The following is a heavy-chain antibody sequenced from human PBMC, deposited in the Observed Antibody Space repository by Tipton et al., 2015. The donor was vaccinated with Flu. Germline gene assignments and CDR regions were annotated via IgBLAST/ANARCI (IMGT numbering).Heavy chain of an antibody. Sequence: TLSLTCTVSGGSISSYYWSWIRQPPGKGLEWIGYIYYSGSTNYNPSLKSRVTMSVDTSNNQFSLKLNSVTAADTAVYYCASATAVTTSGMDVWGQGTTVTVSS. CDR3: ASATAVTTSGMDV. CDR1: GGSISSYY. J-gene: IGHJ6*02. CDR2: IYYSGST. V-gene: IGHV4-59*01. D-gene: IGHD4-11*01.